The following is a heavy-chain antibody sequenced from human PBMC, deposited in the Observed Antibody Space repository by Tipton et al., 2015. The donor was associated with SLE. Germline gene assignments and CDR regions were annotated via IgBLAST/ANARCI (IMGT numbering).Heavy chain of an antibody. Sequence: TLSLTCTISGGSISTYFWSWIRQPPGKGLEWIGYVYYSGSTHYNPSLTSRVSMSVDTSKNQFSLKLTSVTAADTALYYCARNLYSSSSKRFDYWGQGTLVTVSS. D-gene: IGHD6-6*01. CDR3: ARNLYSSSSKRFDY. V-gene: IGHV4-59*01. J-gene: IGHJ4*02. CDR2: VYYSGST. CDR1: GGSISTYF.